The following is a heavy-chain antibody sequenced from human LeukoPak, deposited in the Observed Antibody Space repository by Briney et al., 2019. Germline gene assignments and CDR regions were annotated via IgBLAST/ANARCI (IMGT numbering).Heavy chain of an antibody. D-gene: IGHD1-26*01. V-gene: IGHV3-11*01. CDR1: GFTVSSNS. J-gene: IGHJ5*02. CDR2: ISSSGSTI. CDR3: ARDNSVGDYAWWFDP. Sequence: PGGSLRLSCTVSGFTVSSNSMSWIRQAPGKGLEWVSYISSSGSTIYYADSVKGRFTISRDNAKNSLYLQMNSLRAEDTAVYYCARDNSVGDYAWWFDPWGQGTLVTVSS.